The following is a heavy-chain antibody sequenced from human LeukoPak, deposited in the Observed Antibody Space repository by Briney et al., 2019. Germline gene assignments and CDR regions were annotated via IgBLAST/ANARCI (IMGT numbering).Heavy chain of an antibody. Sequence: GGSLRLSCAASGFTLSRSAMTWVRQTPGKGLDWVSSISSSGNTYYADSVKGRFTISRDNSKNMLYLQMNSLRAEDTAVYYCVKGRISEDGLDFWGQGTLVTVSS. CDR2: ISSSGNT. D-gene: IGHD6-13*01. CDR1: GFTLSRSA. J-gene: IGHJ4*02. CDR3: VKGRISEDGLDF. V-gene: IGHV3-23*01.